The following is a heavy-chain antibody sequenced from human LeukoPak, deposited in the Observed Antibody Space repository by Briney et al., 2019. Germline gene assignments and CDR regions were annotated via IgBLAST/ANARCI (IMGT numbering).Heavy chain of an antibody. CDR3: ARANCGGDCFNNWFDP. CDR1: GRSISSGGYS. CDR2: IYHSGST. V-gene: IGHV4-30-2*01. D-gene: IGHD2-21*02. J-gene: IGHJ5*02. Sequence: SQTLSLTCAVSGRSISSGGYSWSWIRQPPGKGLEWIGYIYHSGSTYYNPSLKSRVTISVHRSKNQFSLKLSSVTPAATAVYYCARANCGGDCFNNWFDPWGQGTLVTVSS.